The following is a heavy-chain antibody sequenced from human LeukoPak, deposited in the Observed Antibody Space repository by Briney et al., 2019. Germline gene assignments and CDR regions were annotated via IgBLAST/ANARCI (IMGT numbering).Heavy chain of an antibody. CDR3: ARGEMATIDYYYIDV. CDR2: IIPIFGTA. Sequence: ASVKVSCKASGGTFSSYAISWVRQAPGQGLEWMGGIIPIFGTANYAQKFQGRLTITTDESTSTAYMELSSLRSEDTAVYYCARGEMATIDYYYIDVWGKGTTVTVSS. J-gene: IGHJ6*03. D-gene: IGHD5-24*01. V-gene: IGHV1-69*05. CDR1: GGTFSSYA.